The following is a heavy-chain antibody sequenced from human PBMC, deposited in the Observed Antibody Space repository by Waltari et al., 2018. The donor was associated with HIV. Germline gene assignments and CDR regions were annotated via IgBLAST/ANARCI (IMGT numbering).Heavy chain of an antibody. CDR2: MSYNGRT. CDR1: GGSITSTNYY. V-gene: IGHV4-39*01. CDR3: ARQDHVDFGEPNWFDP. D-gene: IGHD4-17*01. Sequence: QLQLQESGPGLVKPSETLSLTCIVSGGSITSTNYYWGWIRQPPGKGLEWIGSMSYNGRTHYNPSLGSRVTMSVDTSKNQFSLKLISVTAADTARYYCARQDHVDFGEPNWFDPWGQGALVTVS. J-gene: IGHJ5*02.